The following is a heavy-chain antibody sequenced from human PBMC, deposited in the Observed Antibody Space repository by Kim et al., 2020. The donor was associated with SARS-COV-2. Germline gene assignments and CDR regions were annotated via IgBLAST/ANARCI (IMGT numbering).Heavy chain of an antibody. CDR2: ISGSGGST. Sequence: GGSLRLSCAASGFTFSSYAMSWVRQAPGKGLEWVSAISGSGGSTYYADSVKGRFTISRDNSKNTLYLQMNSLRAEDTAVYYCAKVDYDFWSGHPTYYYYYGMDVWGQGTTVTVSS. CDR3: AKVDYDFWSGHPTYYYYYGMDV. CDR1: GFTFSSYA. J-gene: IGHJ6*02. V-gene: IGHV3-23*01. D-gene: IGHD3-3*01.